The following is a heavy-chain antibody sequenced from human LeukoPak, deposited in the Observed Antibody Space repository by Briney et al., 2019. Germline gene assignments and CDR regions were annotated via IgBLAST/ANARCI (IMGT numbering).Heavy chain of an antibody. V-gene: IGHV1-2*02. Sequence: GASVKVSCKASGYTFTAYYMHWVRQAPGQGLEWMGWINPNSGGTKYAQKFQARVTMTRDTSISTAYMELSRLTSDDTAVYYCASEEVGSRQHLTYFDYWGQGTLVTVSS. D-gene: IGHD6-13*01. J-gene: IGHJ4*02. CDR1: GYTFTAYY. CDR3: ASEEVGSRQHLTYFDY. CDR2: INPNSGGT.